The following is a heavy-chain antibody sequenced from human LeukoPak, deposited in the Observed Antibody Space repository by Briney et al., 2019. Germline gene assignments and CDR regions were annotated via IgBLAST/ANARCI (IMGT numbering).Heavy chain of an antibody. CDR2: IYSGGNT. D-gene: IGHD3-22*01. Sequence: GGSLRLSYAASGFTVSSNYMSWARQATGKGLGWVSVIYSGGNTSYADSVKGRFTISRDNSRNTLSLQMNSLRAEDTAVYYCASPRLGSGYCIDYWGQGTLVTVSS. V-gene: IGHV3-53*01. CDR3: ASPRLGSGYCIDY. J-gene: IGHJ4*02. CDR1: GFTVSSNY.